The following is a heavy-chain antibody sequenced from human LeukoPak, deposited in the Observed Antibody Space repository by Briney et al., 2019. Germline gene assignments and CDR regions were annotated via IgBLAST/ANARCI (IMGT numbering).Heavy chain of an antibody. CDR1: GFTFSSYA. Sequence: GPLRLSCAASGFTFSSYAMHWVRQAPGKGLEWVAVISYDGSNKYYADSVKGRFTISRDNSKNTLYLQMNSLRAEDTAVYYCARDRLAVAGQGDYFDYWGQGTLVTVSS. V-gene: IGHV3-30*04. J-gene: IGHJ4*02. CDR3: ARDRLAVAGQGDYFDY. D-gene: IGHD6-19*01. CDR2: ISYDGSNK.